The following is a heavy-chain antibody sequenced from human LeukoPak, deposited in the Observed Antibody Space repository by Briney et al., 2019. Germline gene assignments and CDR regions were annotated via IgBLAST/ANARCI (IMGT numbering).Heavy chain of an antibody. Sequence: SETLSLTCTVSGGSISSSSYYWGWIRQPPGKGLEWIGSIYYSGSTYYNPSLKSRVTISVDTSKNQSSLRLSSVTAADTAVYYCAREQLSGYPYWGQGTLVTVSS. J-gene: IGHJ4*02. CDR3: AREQLSGYPY. D-gene: IGHD5-12*01. CDR1: GGSISSSSYY. CDR2: IYYSGST. V-gene: IGHV4-39*07.